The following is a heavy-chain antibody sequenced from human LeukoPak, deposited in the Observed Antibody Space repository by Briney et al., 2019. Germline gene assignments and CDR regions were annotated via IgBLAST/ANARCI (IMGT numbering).Heavy chain of an antibody. V-gene: IGHV3-21*01. CDR2: ISSSSSYI. D-gene: IGHD4-23*01. J-gene: IGHJ6*03. CDR1: GFTFSSYS. Sequence: GGSLRLSCAASGFTFSSYSMNWVRQAPGKGLEWVSSISSSSSYIYYADSVKGRFTISRDNAKNSLYLQMNSLRAEDTAVYYCARTVVSSVYYYYYYMDVWGKGTTVTVSS. CDR3: ARTVVSSVYYYYYYMDV.